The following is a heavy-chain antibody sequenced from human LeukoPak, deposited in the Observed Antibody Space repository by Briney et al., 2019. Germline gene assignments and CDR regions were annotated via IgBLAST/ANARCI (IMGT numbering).Heavy chain of an antibody. V-gene: IGHV6-1*01. CDR3: TRGGAAAGFDF. D-gene: IGHD6-13*01. CDR2: TYYRSRWYN. Sequence: SQTLSLTCAFSGDSVSSNSAVWNWIRQSPSKGLEWLGRTYYRSRWYNDYAVSVKSRISVNPDTSKNQFSLQLNSVTPEDTAVYYWTRGGAAAGFDFWGQGTLVTVSS. J-gene: IGHJ4*02. CDR1: GDSVSSNSAV.